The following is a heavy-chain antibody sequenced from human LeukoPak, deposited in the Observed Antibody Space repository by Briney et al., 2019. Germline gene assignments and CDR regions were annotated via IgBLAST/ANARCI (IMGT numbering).Heavy chain of an antibody. CDR1: GYTFTGYY. Sequence: VASVKVSCKASGYTFTGYYMHWVRQAPGQGLEWMGWINPNSGGTNYAQKFQGRVITTRDTSISTAYMELSRLRSDDTAVYYCARTSRDGYNYDYWGQGTLVTVSS. D-gene: IGHD5-24*01. CDR3: ARTSRDGYNYDY. V-gene: IGHV1-2*02. CDR2: INPNSGGT. J-gene: IGHJ4*02.